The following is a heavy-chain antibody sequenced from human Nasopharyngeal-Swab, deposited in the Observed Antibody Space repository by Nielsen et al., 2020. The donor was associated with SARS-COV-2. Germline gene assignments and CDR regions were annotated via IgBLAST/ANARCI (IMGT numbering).Heavy chain of an antibody. CDR2: TYYSGST. CDR3: ARRVTIVGSFDY. J-gene: IGHJ4*02. CDR1: GGSISSYY. Sequence: SETLSLTCTVSGGSISSYYWSWIRQSPGKGLEWIGYTYYSGSTDYNPSLKGRVTISVDTSKNQFSLKLNSVTAADTAVYYCARRVTIVGSFDYWGQGTLVTVSS. V-gene: IGHV4-59*08. D-gene: IGHD1-26*01.